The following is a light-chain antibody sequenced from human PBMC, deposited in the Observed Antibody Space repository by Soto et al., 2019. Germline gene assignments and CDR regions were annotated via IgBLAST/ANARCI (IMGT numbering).Light chain of an antibody. Sequence: EIVMMQSPPTLSASSGDRVTXSCRASQSVSSHLAWYQQKPGRVRGLPIYGAWARGTGIPARFSGNGYETEFTLTTHTLQSGPFAVCYCRQYTRWPLMFGQGPRLEL. CDR3: RQYTRWPLM. J-gene: IGKJ5*01. CDR2: GAW. CDR1: QSVSSH. V-gene: IGKV3-15*01.